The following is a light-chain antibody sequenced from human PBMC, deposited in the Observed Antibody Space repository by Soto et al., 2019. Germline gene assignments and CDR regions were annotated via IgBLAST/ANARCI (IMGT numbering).Light chain of an antibody. V-gene: IGKV3D-20*02. CDR1: QSVSSSY. J-gene: IGKJ1*01. Sequence: EIVLTQSPGTLSLSPGERATLSCRASQSVSSSYLAWYQQKPGQAPRLLIYGASSRATGIPARFSGSGSGTDFTLTINSLEPEDFALYYCQQRYNWPPTFGQGTKVHIK. CDR3: QQRYNWPPT. CDR2: GAS.